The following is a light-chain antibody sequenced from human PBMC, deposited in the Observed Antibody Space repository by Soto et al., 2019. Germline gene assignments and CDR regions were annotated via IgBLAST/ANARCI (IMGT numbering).Light chain of an antibody. Sequence: QSVLTQPPSASGTPGQRVTISCSGSSSNIGSNSVNWNQQLPGTAPKLLIYSTNQRPSGVPDRFSGSKSDTSASLAISGLQSEDEADYYCAAWDDSLNGEVVFGGGTKVTVL. J-gene: IGLJ2*01. V-gene: IGLV1-44*01. CDR2: STN. CDR3: AAWDDSLNGEVV. CDR1: SSNIGSNS.